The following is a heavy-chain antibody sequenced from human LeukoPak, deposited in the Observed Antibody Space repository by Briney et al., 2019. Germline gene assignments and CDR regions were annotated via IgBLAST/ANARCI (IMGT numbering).Heavy chain of an antibody. CDR1: GFTFSSYA. Sequence: GGSLRLSCAASGFTFSSYAMHWVRQAPGKGPEWVAVISYDGSNKYYADSVKGRFTISRDNSKNTLYLQMNSLRAEDTAVYYCARDLPRGYGYGSLDYWGQGTLVTVSS. J-gene: IGHJ4*02. V-gene: IGHV3-30-3*01. CDR3: ARDLPRGYGYGSLDY. CDR2: ISYDGSNK. D-gene: IGHD5-18*01.